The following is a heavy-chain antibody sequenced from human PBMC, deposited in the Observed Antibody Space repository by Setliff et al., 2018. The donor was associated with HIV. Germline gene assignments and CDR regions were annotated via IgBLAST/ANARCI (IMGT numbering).Heavy chain of an antibody. J-gene: IGHJ4*02. CDR3: AGDQLLLRGTYADY. Sequence: ASVKVSCKVSAYSLIALSIDWVRQTPEKGLEWMGRFNRDYRGTNYLPDLQDGIYSPHFQGRFSMTEDASTDTAYMELSNLTSQDTGIYFCAGDQLLLRGTYADYWGQGTLVTVSS. D-gene: IGHD1-26*01. V-gene: IGHV1-24*01. CDR2: FNRDYRGTNYLPDLQDG. CDR1: AYSLIALS.